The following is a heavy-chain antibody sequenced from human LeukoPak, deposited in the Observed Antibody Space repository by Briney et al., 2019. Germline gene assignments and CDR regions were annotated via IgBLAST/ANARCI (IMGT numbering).Heavy chain of an antibody. CDR1: GGSINSGGYY. J-gene: IGHJ3*02. CDR2: IYHSGST. CDR3: ARGKSYGAFDAFDI. D-gene: IGHD5-18*01. V-gene: IGHV4-30-2*01. Sequence: PSQTLSLTCTVSGGSINSGGYYWSWIRQPPGKGLEWIGYIYHSGSTYYNPSLKSRVTISVDRSKNQFSLKLSSVTAADTAVYYCARGKSYGAFDAFDIWGQGTVVTVSS.